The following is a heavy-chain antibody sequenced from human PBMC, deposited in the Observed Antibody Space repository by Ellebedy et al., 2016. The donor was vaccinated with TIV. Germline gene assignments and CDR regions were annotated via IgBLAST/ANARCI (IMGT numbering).Heavy chain of an antibody. CDR2: IYYSGST. V-gene: IGHV4-39*01. Sequence: SETLSLXXTVSGGSVSSGSYYWSWIRQPPGKGLEWIGYIYYSGSTYYNPSLKSRVTISVDTSKNQFSLKLSSVTAADTAVYYCARQPLSYYFDYWGQGTLVTVSS. D-gene: IGHD3-16*02. CDR3: ARQPLSYYFDY. J-gene: IGHJ4*02. CDR1: GGSVSSGSYY.